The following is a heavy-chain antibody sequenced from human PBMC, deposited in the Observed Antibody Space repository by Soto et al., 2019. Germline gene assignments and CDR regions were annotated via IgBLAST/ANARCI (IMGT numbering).Heavy chain of an antibody. CDR1: GYTFTGYY. CDR2: INPNSGGT. Sequence: ASVKVSCKASGYTFTGYYMHWVRQAPGQGLEWMGWINPNSGGTNYAQKFQGWVTMTRDTSISTAYMELSRLRSDDTAVYYCARDSKSSRGKNYYYYYGMDVWGQGTTVTVSS. J-gene: IGHJ6*02. D-gene: IGHD6-13*01. CDR3: ARDSKSSRGKNYYYYYGMDV. V-gene: IGHV1-2*04.